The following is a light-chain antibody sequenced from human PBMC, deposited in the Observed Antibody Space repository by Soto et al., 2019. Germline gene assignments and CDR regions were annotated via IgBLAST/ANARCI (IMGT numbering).Light chain of an antibody. CDR2: GAS. V-gene: IGKV3-20*01. Sequence: IGLTQSPGTLSLSPWERATLSCRASQSFNSIYLAWYQQKPGQAPRLLIYGASSRATGIPDRFSGSGSGTDFTLTISRLEPEDFAVYYCHQYDSWTFGQGTKVDIK. CDR3: HQYDSWT. J-gene: IGKJ1*01. CDR1: QSFNSIY.